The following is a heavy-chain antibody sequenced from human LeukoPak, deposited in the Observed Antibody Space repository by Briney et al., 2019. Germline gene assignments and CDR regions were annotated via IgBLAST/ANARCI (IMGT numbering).Heavy chain of an antibody. D-gene: IGHD2-15*01. CDR2: ISYDGSNK. CDR1: GFTFSHYW. Sequence: GGSLRLSCVASGFTFSHYWMTWYRQAPGKGLEWVAVISYDGSNKYYADSVKGRFTISRDNSKNTLYLQMNSLRAEDTAVYYCARAAVATFDYWGQGTLVTVSS. J-gene: IGHJ4*02. CDR3: ARAAVATFDY. V-gene: IGHV3-30*03.